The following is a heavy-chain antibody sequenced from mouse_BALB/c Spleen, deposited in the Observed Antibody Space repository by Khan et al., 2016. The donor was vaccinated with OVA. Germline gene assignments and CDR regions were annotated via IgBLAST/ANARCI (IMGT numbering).Heavy chain of an antibody. Sequence: EVELVESGGGLVKPGGSLKLSCAASGFTFSDYYMYWVRQTPEKRLEWLATISDGGSYTYYPDSVKGRFTISRDDAKNNLYLQMNSLRSEDTAMYYCARGYYGDPFAYWSQGTLVTISA. J-gene: IGHJ3*01. V-gene: IGHV5-4*02. CDR3: ARGYYGDPFAY. D-gene: IGHD2-13*01. CDR1: GFTFSDYY. CDR2: ISDGGSYT.